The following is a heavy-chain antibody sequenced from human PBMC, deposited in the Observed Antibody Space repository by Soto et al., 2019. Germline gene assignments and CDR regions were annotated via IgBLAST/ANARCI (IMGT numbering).Heavy chain of an antibody. CDR3: VREVVAGTQNWFDP. CDR1: GFTFSSYS. Sequence: GGSLRLSCAVSGFTFSSYSMNWVRQAPGRGLEWVSYISGGSSTIYYAEFVKGRFTISRDXAXXXXXXXMNXLRDEDTAVYXCVREVVAGTQNWFDPWGQGTLVTVSS. D-gene: IGHD6-19*01. V-gene: IGHV3-48*02. J-gene: IGHJ5*02. CDR2: ISGGSSTI.